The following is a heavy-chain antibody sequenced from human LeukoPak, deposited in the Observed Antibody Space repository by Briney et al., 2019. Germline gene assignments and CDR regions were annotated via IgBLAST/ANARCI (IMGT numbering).Heavy chain of an antibody. Sequence: PGGSLRLSCAASGFTFSNAWISWVRQAPGKGLEWVGRIKSKTDGGTTDYAAPVKGRFTISRDSSKNTLYLQMNSLRAEDTAVYYCAREGIAAAGKRVEGFDYWGQGTLVTVSS. D-gene: IGHD6-13*01. CDR1: GFTFSNAW. V-gene: IGHV3-15*01. CDR3: AREGIAAAGKRVEGFDY. J-gene: IGHJ4*02. CDR2: IKSKTDGGTT.